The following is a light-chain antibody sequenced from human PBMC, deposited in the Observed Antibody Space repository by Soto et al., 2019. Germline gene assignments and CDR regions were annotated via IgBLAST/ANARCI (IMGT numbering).Light chain of an antibody. V-gene: IGLV1-47*01. J-gene: IGLJ2*01. CDR1: SSNIGSNY. CDR3: AAWDDSLNVL. CDR2: RNN. Sequence: QSVLTQPPSASGTPGQRVTISCSGSSSNIGSNYVYWYQQLPGTAPNLLIYRNNQQPSGVPDRFSGSQSGTSASLAISGLRAEDEDDYYCAAWDDSLNVLFGGGTKLTVL.